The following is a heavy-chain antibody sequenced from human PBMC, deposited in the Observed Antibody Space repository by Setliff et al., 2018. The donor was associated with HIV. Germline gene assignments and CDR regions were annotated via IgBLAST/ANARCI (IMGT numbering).Heavy chain of an antibody. Sequence: ASVKVSCKASGFTLISYHMHWVRQAPGRGLEWMTMITPTDDITTYAQNFQGRVTMTRDTSTSTVYMELSSLRSEDTAVYYCAPIDPFPHDYSNSSFDYWGQGTLVTVSS. V-gene: IGHV1-46*01. CDR1: GFTLISYH. CDR3: APIDPFPHDYSNSSFDY. CDR2: ITPTDDIT. J-gene: IGHJ4*02. D-gene: IGHD4-4*01.